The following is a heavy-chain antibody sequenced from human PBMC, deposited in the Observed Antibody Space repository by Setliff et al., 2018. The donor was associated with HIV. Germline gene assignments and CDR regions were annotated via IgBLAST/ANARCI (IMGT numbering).Heavy chain of an antibody. CDR2: ISRDGGDT. J-gene: IGHJ4*02. Sequence: WGSLRLSCAASGFIFDDYAMSWVRQVPGKGLEWLSAISRDGGDTDYADSVRGRFTVSRDNAKNSLYLQLDSLRAADTALYYCARDRYYYDSSGYYYSDYWGLGTLVTVSS. CDR3: ARDRYYYDSSGYYYSDY. V-gene: IGHV3-20*04. CDR1: GFIFDDYA. D-gene: IGHD3-22*01.